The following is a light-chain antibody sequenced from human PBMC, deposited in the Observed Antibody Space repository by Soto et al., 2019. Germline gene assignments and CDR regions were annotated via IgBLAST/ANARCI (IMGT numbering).Light chain of an antibody. CDR2: EAN. CDR3: QSYDDDNVI. V-gene: IGLV6-57*04. J-gene: IGLJ2*01. Sequence: NFMLTQPHSVSESPGKTVTISCTRISGIIARNSVQWYPQRPVSAPAPVIYEANQRPSGVPDRFSGSIDSSSNSASLTISGLKPEDEADYYCQSYDDDNVIFGGGTQLTVL. CDR1: SGIIARNS.